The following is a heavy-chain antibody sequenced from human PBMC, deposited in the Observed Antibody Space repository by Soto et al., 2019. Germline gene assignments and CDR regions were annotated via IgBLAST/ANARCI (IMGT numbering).Heavy chain of an antibody. Sequence: EVQLLESGGGLVQPGGSLRLSCSASGLTFSSYAMTWVRQAPGKGLEWVSGISGGGYSTDCADSVKGRFTISRDNSKNTLYLQMNSLRVEDTAVYYCAKDMVSSTASDAFDIWGQGTMVTVSS. V-gene: IGHV3-23*01. J-gene: IGHJ3*02. CDR2: ISGGGYST. CDR1: GLTFSSYA. D-gene: IGHD3-10*01. CDR3: AKDMVSSTASDAFDI.